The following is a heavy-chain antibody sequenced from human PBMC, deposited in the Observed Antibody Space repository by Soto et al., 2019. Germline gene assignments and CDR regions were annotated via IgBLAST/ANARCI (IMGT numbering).Heavy chain of an antibody. CDR2: INPNSGGT. Sequence: ASVKVSCKASGYTFTGYYMHWVRQAPGQGLEWMGWINPNSGGTNYAQKFQGWVTMTRDTSISTAYMELSRLRSDDTAVYYCARGTGDSSGYPYYFDYWGQGTLVTVSS. CDR1: GYTFTGYY. V-gene: IGHV1-2*04. D-gene: IGHD3-22*01. J-gene: IGHJ4*02. CDR3: ARGTGDSSGYPYYFDY.